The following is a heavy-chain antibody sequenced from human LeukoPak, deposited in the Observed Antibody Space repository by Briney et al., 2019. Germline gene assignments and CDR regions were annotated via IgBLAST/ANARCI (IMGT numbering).Heavy chain of an antibody. CDR3: ARDIAAQGYYYMDV. J-gene: IGHJ6*03. CDR2: INPNSGGT. CDR1: GYTFTGYY. D-gene: IGHD6-13*01. V-gene: IGHV1-2*02. Sequence: ASVKVSCKASGYTFTGYYMHWVRQAPGQGLEWMGWINPNSGGTNYAQKFQGRVTMTRDTSISTAYMELSRLRSDDTAVYYCARDIAAQGYYYMDVWGKGTTVTVSS.